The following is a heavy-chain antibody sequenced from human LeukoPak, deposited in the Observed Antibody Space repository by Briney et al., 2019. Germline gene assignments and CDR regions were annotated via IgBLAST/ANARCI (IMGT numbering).Heavy chain of an antibody. Sequence: ASVKVSCKASGYTFTSYGISWVRQAPGQGLEGMGWISAYNGNTNYAQKLQGRVTMTTDTSTSTAYMELRSLRSDDTALYCCARWPYQEVFDYWGQGTLITASS. CDR1: GYTFTSYG. CDR3: ARWPYQEVFDY. V-gene: IGHV1-18*01. CDR2: ISAYNGNT. J-gene: IGHJ4*02.